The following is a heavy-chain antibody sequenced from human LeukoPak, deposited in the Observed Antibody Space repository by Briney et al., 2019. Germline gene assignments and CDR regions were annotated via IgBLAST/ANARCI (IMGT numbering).Heavy chain of an antibody. D-gene: IGHD3-22*01. CDR2: IYNSGST. Sequence: PSETLSLTCAVSGYSISDTHYRGWIRPPPGKGLEWIGSIYNSGSTHYNPSLKSRVTISVDTSMNQFSLKLSSVTAADTAVYYCARNSSGIHFDYWGRGTLVTVSS. CDR1: GYSISDTHY. V-gene: IGHV4-38-2*01. CDR3: ARNSSGIHFDY. J-gene: IGHJ4*02.